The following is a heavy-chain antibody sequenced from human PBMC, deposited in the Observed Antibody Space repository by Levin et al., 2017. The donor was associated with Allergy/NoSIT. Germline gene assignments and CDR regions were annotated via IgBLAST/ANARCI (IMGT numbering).Heavy chain of an antibody. J-gene: IGHJ4*02. V-gene: IGHV3-23*01. D-gene: IGHD2-15*01. CDR3: GGCSGGSCDSRNDY. CDR1: GFTFSSYA. CDR2: ISGSGGST. Sequence: GESLKISCAASGFTFSSYAMSWVRQVPGKGLEWVSSISGSGGSTYYADSVKGRFTISRDNSKNTLYLQMNSLRSEDTAVYYCGGCSGGSCDSRNDYWGQGTLVTVSS.